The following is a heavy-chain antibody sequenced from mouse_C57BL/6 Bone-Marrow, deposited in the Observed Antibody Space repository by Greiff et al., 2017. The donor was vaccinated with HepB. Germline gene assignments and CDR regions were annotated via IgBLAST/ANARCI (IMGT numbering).Heavy chain of an antibody. V-gene: IGHV1-74*01. CDR2: IYPSDSDT. J-gene: IGHJ1*03. Sequence: VQLQQPGAELVKPGASVKVSCKASGYTFTSYWMHWVKQRPGQGLEWIGRIYPSDSDTNYNQKFKGKATLTVDKSSSTAYMQLSSLTSEDSAVYYCAIYGSSHWYFDVWGTGTTVTVSS. CDR1: GYTFTSYW. D-gene: IGHD1-1*01. CDR3: AIYGSSHWYFDV.